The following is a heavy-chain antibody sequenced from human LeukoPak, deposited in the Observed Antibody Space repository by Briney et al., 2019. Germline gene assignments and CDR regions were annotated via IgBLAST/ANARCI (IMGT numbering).Heavy chain of an antibody. CDR3: ARGRVSRDKRCYYFDY. CDR1: GYTFTSYD. J-gene: IGHJ4*02. CDR2: MNPNSGNT. Sequence: GASVKVSCKASGYTFTSYDINWVRQATGQGLEWMGWMNPNSGNTGYAQKFQGRVTMTRNTSISTAYMELSSLRSEDTAVYYCARGRVSRDKRCYYFDYWGQGTLVTVSS. V-gene: IGHV1-8*01. D-gene: IGHD4/OR15-4a*01.